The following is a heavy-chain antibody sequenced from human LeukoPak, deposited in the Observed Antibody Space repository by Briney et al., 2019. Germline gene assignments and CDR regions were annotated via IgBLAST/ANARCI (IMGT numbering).Heavy chain of an antibody. CDR1: GGSISSSSYY. V-gene: IGHV4-39*07. Sequence: PSETLSLTCTVSGGSISSSSYYWGWIRQPPGKGLEWIGSIYYSGSTYYNPSLKSRVTISVDTSKNQFSLKLSSVTAADTAVYYCARADRIQLWLLPARWISPHYMDVWGKGTTVTVSS. D-gene: IGHD5-18*01. J-gene: IGHJ6*03. CDR3: ARADRIQLWLLPARWISPHYMDV. CDR2: IYYSGST.